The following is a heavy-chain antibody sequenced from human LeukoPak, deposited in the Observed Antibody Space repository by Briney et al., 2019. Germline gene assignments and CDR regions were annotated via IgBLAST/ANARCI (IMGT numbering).Heavy chain of an antibody. Sequence: PSETLSLTCAVYGGSFIGNYWSWIRQPPGKGLEWIGEINHSGSTNYNPSLKSRVTISMDTSKNQFSLKLSSVTAADTAVYYCARGPFYGSGSPERGVDMDVWGKGTTVTVSS. J-gene: IGHJ6*03. CDR3: ARGPFYGSGSPERGVDMDV. D-gene: IGHD3-10*01. V-gene: IGHV4-34*01. CDR2: INHSGST. CDR1: GGSFIGNY.